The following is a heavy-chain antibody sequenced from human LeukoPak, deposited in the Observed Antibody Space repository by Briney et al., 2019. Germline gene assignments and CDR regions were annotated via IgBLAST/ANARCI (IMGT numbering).Heavy chain of an antibody. CDR1: GFTFSSYA. V-gene: IGHV3-74*01. D-gene: IGHD5-18*01. CDR3: ARAPPSSGYSYHFDI. J-gene: IGHJ3*02. CDR2: IYIDGTGT. Sequence: GGSLRLSCAASGFTFSSYAMHWVRQAPGKGLVWVSRIYIDGTGTVYADSVKGRFTISRDNAKNTLYLQMNSLRVEDTAVYYCARAPPSSGYSYHFDIWGQGTMVTVSS.